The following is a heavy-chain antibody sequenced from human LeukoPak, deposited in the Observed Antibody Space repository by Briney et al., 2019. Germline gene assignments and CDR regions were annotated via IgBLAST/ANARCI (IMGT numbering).Heavy chain of an antibody. D-gene: IGHD1-26*01. J-gene: IGHJ4*02. V-gene: IGHV4-4*07. CDR1: GGSISNYD. CDR2: IYTSGST. CDR3: ARAEWELLAFDY. Sequence: PSETLSLTCTVSGGSISNYDWSWIRQPAGKGLEWIGRIYTSGSTNYNPSLKSRVTMSEDTSKKQFSLQLNSVTPEDTAVYYCARAEWELLAFDYWGQGTLVTVSS.